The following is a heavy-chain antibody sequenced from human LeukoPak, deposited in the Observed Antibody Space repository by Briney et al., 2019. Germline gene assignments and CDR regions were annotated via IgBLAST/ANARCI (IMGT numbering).Heavy chain of an antibody. D-gene: IGHD2-2*01. CDR2: ISSSSSYI. CDR1: GFTFSSYS. Sequence: PGGSLRLSCAASGFTFSSYSMNWVRQAPGKGLEWVSSISSSSSYIYYADSVKGRFTISRDNAKDSLYLQMNSLRAEDTAVYYCARDPAGYCSSTSCYFEAFDIWGQGTMVTVSS. V-gene: IGHV3-21*01. J-gene: IGHJ3*02. CDR3: ARDPAGYCSSTSCYFEAFDI.